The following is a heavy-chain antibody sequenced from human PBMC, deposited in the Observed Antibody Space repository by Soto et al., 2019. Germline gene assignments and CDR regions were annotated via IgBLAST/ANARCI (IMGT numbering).Heavy chain of an antibody. CDR2: ISSSSGYI. J-gene: IGHJ3*02. D-gene: IGHD2-2*01. V-gene: IGHV3-21*01. CDR1: GFTFSSYT. Sequence: PGGSLRPSCQASGFTFSSYTMNWVRQAPGKGLEWVSSISSSSGYIYYAASVKGRFTISRDNAKNSLFLQMNSLRAEDTAVYYCARDLLGYCSSTSCYSGIDIWGQGTMVTVSS. CDR3: ARDLLGYCSSTSCYSGIDI.